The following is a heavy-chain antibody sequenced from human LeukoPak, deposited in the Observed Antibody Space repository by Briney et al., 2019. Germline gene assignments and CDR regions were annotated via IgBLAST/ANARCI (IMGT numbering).Heavy chain of an antibody. J-gene: IGHJ5*02. CDR1: GGSISSSSYY. V-gene: IGHV4-39*07. CDR2: IYYSGST. Sequence: SETLSLTCTVSGGSISSSSYYWGWIRQPPGKGLEWIGSIYYSGSTYYNPSLKSRVTISVDTSKNQFSLKLSSVTAADTAVYYCARDLRLGGFDPWGQGTLVTVSS. D-gene: IGHD6-25*01. CDR3: ARDLRLGGFDP.